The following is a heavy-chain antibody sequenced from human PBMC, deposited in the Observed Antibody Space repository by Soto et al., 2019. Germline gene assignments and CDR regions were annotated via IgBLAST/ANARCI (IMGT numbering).Heavy chain of an antibody. V-gene: IGHV3-30-3*01. D-gene: IGHD4-17*01. Sequence: QVQLVESGGGVVQPGRSLRLSCAASGFTFSSYAMHWVRQAPGKGLEWVAVISYDGSNKYYADSVKGRFTISRDNSKNTLYLQMNSLRAEDTAVYYCARDFSYGGYEAPLDYWGQGTLVTVSS. CDR3: ARDFSYGGYEAPLDY. CDR2: ISYDGSNK. CDR1: GFTFSSYA. J-gene: IGHJ4*02.